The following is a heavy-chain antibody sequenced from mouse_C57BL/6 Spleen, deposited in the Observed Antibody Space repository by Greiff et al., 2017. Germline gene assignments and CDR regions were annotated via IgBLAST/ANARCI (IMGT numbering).Heavy chain of an antibody. Sequence: EVKLMESGEGLVKPGGSLKLSCAASGFTFSSYAMSWVRQTPEKRLEWVAYISSGGDYIYYADTVKGRFTISRDNARNTLDLQMSSLKSEDTAMYYCTREGGLFYFDYWGQGTTLTVSS. CDR2: ISSGGDYI. CDR3: TREGGLFYFDY. V-gene: IGHV5-9-1*02. J-gene: IGHJ2*01. D-gene: IGHD1-1*01. CDR1: GFTFSSYA.